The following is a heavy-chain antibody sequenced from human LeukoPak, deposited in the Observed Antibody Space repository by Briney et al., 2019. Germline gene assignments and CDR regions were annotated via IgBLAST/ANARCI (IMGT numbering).Heavy chain of an antibody. J-gene: IGHJ4*02. D-gene: IGHD5-12*01. V-gene: IGHV3-30*18. CDR2: ISYDGTTK. CDR3: AKEVSGYDPGVFVY. CDR1: GFTFNKYG. Sequence: GGSLRLSCAASGFTFNKYGIHWVRQAPGKGLEWVSVISYDGTTKYYADSVKGRFTISRDNSKNTVYLQMNSLRVEDTGVYFCAKEVSGYDPGVFVYWGQGTLVTVSS.